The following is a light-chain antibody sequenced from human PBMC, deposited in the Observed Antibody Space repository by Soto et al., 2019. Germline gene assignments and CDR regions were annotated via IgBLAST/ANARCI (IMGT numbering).Light chain of an antibody. Sequence: QSVLTQPPSVSGAPGQRITISCTGSSSNIGAGYGVHWYQLLPGTAPKLLIYANSDRPSGVPDRFSGSKSGSSASLALTGLQAEDEADYYCQSYDSSLSAVVFGGGTKLTVL. J-gene: IGLJ2*01. V-gene: IGLV1-40*01. CDR3: QSYDSSLSAVV. CDR1: SSNIGAGYG. CDR2: ANS.